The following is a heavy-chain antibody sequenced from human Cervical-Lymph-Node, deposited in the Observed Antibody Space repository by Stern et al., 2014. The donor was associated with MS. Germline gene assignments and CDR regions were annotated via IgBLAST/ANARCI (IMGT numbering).Heavy chain of an antibody. D-gene: IGHD2/OR15-2a*01. CDR3: AREATRIIVGIDY. Sequence: QVQLVQSGAKMKKPGASVKVSCKASGYDFTGLFIHWVRQVPGQGLEWMGRLNPNSDDPTYAQDCQDRVTLTRDTSISTAYLELSRLTSADTAVYYCAREATRIIVGIDYWGQGTQVTVSS. J-gene: IGHJ4*02. CDR2: LNPNSDDP. CDR1: GYDFTGLF. V-gene: IGHV1-2*06.